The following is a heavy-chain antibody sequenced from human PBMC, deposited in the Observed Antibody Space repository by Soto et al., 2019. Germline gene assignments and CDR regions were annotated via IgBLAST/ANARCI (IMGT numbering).Heavy chain of an antibody. V-gene: IGHV4-34*01. CDR3: ARGGISHWAYFYYMDV. CDR1: GGSLRDYF. Sequence: SETQSLTCVVSGGSLRDYFWSWIRQPPGMALEWIGEINHLGSINYNPSLKSRVTMSVDTSKNQFSLTLNSVTAADTATYYCARGGISHWAYFYYMDVWDRGTTVTVSS. D-gene: IGHD2-21*01. CDR2: INHLGSI. J-gene: IGHJ6*03.